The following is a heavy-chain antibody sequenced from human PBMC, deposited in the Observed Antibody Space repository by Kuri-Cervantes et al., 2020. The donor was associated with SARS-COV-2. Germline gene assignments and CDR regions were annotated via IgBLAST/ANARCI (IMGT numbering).Heavy chain of an antibody. D-gene: IGHD3-16*01. J-gene: IGHJ6*03. CDR1: GGSFSGYY. CDR3: ARDQGGYYMDV. V-gene: IGHV4-34*01. Sequence: SQTLSLTCAVYGGSFSGYYLSWIRQPPGKGLEWIGEINHSGSTNYNPSLKSRVTISVDTSKNQFSLKLSSVTAADTAVYYCARDQGGYYMDVWGKGTTVTVSS. CDR2: INHSGST.